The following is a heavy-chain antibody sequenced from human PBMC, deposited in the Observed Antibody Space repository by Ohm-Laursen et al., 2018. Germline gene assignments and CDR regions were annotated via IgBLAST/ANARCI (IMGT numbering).Heavy chain of an antibody. D-gene: IGHD3-22*01. V-gene: IGHV3-74*01. CDR3: ARLKSAYYDGFAYSY. CDR2: IKTDGSFT. Sequence: GSLRLSCAASGFTFSDYWMHWVRQPPGKGLVWVPRIKTDGSFTTYADSVKGRFTISRDNAKNTLYLQMDGLRAEDTAVYYCARLKSAYYDGFAYSYWGQGTLVTVSS. J-gene: IGHJ4*02. CDR1: GFTFSDYW.